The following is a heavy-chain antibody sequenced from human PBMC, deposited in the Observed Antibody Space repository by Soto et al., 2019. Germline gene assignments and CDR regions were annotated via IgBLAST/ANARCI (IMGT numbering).Heavy chain of an antibody. CDR2: IYWDDDK. V-gene: IGHV2-5*02. Sequence: QFTLKESGPALVKPTQTLTLTCTFSGFSFSTSGVSVDYIRQPPGKALEWLALIYWDDDKRYSPSLKSRLTITKDTSKNQVVLTMTNMDPVDTATYYCAHSLGYTRFDYWGQGTLVTVSS. CDR1: GFSFSTSGVS. CDR3: AHSLGYTRFDY. D-gene: IGHD5-12*01. J-gene: IGHJ4*02.